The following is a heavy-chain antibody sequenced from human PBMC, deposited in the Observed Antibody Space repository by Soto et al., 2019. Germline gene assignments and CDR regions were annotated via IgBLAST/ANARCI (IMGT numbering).Heavy chain of an antibody. V-gene: IGHV1-2*04. Sequence: ASVKVSCKASGYTFTGYYMHWVRRAPGQGLEWTGWINPNSGGTNYAQKFQGWVTMTRDTSISTAYMELSRLRSDDTAVYYCASGPHQRVYYGMDVWGQGTTVTVSS. CDR1: GYTFTGYY. CDR2: INPNSGGT. J-gene: IGHJ6*02. CDR3: ASGPHQRVYYGMDV.